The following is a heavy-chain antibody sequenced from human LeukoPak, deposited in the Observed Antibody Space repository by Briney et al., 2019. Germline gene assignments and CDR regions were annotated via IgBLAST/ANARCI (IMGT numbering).Heavy chain of an antibody. D-gene: IGHD4-17*01. CDR3: ARHQGRLRPYYFDY. J-gene: IGHJ4*02. CDR2: IYYSGST. Sequence: SETLSLTCTVSGGSISSYYWSWIRQPPGKGLEWIGYIYYSGSTNYNPSLKSRVTISVDMSKNQFSLKLSSVTAADTAVYYCARHQGRLRPYYFDYWGQGTLVTVSS. CDR1: GGSISSYY. V-gene: IGHV4-59*08.